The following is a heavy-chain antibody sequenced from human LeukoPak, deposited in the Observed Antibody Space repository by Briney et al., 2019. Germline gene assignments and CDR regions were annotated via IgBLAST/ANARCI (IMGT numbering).Heavy chain of an antibody. Sequence: GGSLRLSCAASGFTFSSYATSWVRQAPGKGLEWVSAISGSGGSTYYADSVKGRFTISRDNSKNTLYLQMNSLRAEDTAVYYCAKDRLSGSYGEAFDYWGQGTLVTVSS. CDR1: GFTFSSYA. D-gene: IGHD1-26*01. CDR2: ISGSGGST. V-gene: IGHV3-23*01. CDR3: AKDRLSGSYGEAFDY. J-gene: IGHJ4*02.